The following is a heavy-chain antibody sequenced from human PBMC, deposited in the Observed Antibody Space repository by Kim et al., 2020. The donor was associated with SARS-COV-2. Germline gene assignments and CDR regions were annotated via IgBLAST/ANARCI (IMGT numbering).Heavy chain of an antibody. CDR2: INPSGGST. Sequence: ASVKVSCKASGYTFTSYYMHWVRQAPGQGLEWMGIINPSGGSTSYAQKFQGRVTMTRDTSTSTVYMELSSLRSEDTAVYYCATAGGLSIAVAGSGDYWGQGTLVTVSS. D-gene: IGHD6-19*01. V-gene: IGHV1-46*01. CDR3: ATAGGLSIAVAGSGDY. J-gene: IGHJ4*02. CDR1: GYTFTSYY.